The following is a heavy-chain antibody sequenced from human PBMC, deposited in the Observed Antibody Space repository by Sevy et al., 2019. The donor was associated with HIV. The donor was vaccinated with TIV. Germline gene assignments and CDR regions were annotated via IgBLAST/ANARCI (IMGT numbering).Heavy chain of an antibody. CDR2: FVPEDGEI. CDR1: GYTLSEVS. J-gene: IGHJ4*02. CDR3: VIGDTPRLTGSGTRLKDQSLNYFHF. Sequence: ASVKVSCKVPGYTLSEVSMHWVRQAPGKGLEWMGGFVPEDGEIVYAQKLQGRVTVAEDTLTDTAYLEVTNLRSEDTATYLCVIGDTPRLTGSGTRLKDQSLNYFHFWGQGTLVTVSS. D-gene: IGHD2-2*01. V-gene: IGHV1-24*01.